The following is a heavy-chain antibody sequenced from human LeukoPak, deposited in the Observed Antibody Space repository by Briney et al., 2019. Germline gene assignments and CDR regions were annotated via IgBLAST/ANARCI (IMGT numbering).Heavy chain of an antibody. Sequence: GGSLRLSCAASGFTFSSYAMHWVRQAPGKGLEWAAVTSYDGSNKYYADSVKGRFTISRDNSKNTLYLQMNSLRAEDTALYYCAKADGSSWFFSGDYWGQGTLVTVSS. J-gene: IGHJ4*02. CDR3: AKADGSSWFFSGDY. CDR1: GFTFSSYA. CDR2: TSYDGSNK. V-gene: IGHV3-30-3*01. D-gene: IGHD6-13*01.